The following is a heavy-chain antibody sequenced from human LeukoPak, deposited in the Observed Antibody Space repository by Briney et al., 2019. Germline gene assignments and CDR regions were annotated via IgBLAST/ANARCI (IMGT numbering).Heavy chain of an antibody. V-gene: IGHV3-20*04. CDR2: IKWRGGSI. Sequence: GGSLRLSCGASGFTLEDYGVIWVRRAPGRGLVWVSGIKWRGGSIGYADSVKRRFTISRDNAKNSLYLHMNSLRAEDTVLYYCASGYYYRSGSYYNLYYYYYMGVWRKRTTLTLSS. CDR3: ASGYYYRSGSYYNLYYYYYMGV. CDR1: GFTLEDYG. D-gene: IGHD3-10*01. J-gene: IGHJ6*03.